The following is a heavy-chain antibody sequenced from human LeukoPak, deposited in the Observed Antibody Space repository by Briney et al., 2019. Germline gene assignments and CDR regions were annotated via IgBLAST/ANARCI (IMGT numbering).Heavy chain of an antibody. J-gene: IGHJ4*02. CDR3: ARGVTGATLFDY. V-gene: IGHV3-74*01. D-gene: IGHD1-14*01. CDR2: INSDGSIT. Sequence: GGSLRLSCAASGFTFSSFWMHWVRQAPGQGLVWVSRINSDGSITTYADSVKGRFTISRDNAKNTLYLQMNSLRAEDTAVYFCARGVTGATLFDYWGQGTLVTVSS. CDR1: GFTFSSFW.